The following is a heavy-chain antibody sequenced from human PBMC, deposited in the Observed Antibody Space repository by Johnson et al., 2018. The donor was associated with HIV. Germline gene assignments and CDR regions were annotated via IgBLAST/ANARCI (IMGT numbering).Heavy chain of an antibody. V-gene: IGHV3-30*02. CDR2: IRYDGSNK. D-gene: IGHD3-22*01. CDR3: AKDVGNYWPNAFDV. J-gene: IGHJ3*01. CDR1: GFAFNAYG. Sequence: QVQLVESGGGVVQPGGSLTLSCAASGFAFNAYGMHWVRQAPGKGLQWVTFIRYDGSNKYYADSVNGRFNISRDNSKNTLYLQMNSLRAEDTAVYYCAKDVGNYWPNAFDVWGQGTMLTVSS.